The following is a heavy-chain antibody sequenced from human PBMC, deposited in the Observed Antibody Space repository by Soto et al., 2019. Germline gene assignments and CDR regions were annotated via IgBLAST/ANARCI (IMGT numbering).Heavy chain of an antibody. J-gene: IGHJ4*02. Sequence: PGGSLRLSCAASGFTFSSYAMSWVRQAPGKGLEWVSSISGSGGSTYYADSVKGRFTISRDNSKNTLYLQMNSLRAEDTTVYYCARSEYCSGGTCYSLSPYYFDYWGQRTLVTVSS. CDR2: ISGSGGST. CDR1: GFTFSSYA. V-gene: IGHV3-23*01. CDR3: ARSEYCSGGTCYSLSPYYFDY. D-gene: IGHD2-15*01.